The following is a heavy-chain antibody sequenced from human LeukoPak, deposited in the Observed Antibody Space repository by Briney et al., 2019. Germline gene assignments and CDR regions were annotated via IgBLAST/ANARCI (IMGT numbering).Heavy chain of an antibody. CDR1: GFTFSSYA. D-gene: IGHD3-10*01. Sequence: PGGSLRLSCAASGFTFSSYAMSWVRQVPGKGLEWVSAISGSGGSTYYADSVKGRFTISRDNSKNTLYLQMNSLRAEDTAVYYCAKGGRLLWFGEPTDFFDYWGQGTLVTVSS. J-gene: IGHJ4*02. CDR2: ISGSGGST. V-gene: IGHV3-23*01. CDR3: AKGGRLLWFGEPTDFFDY.